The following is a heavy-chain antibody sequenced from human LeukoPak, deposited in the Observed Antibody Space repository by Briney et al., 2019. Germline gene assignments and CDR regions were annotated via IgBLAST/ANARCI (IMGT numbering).Heavy chain of an antibody. V-gene: IGHV5-51*01. Sequence: GESLKISCKGSGYSFTGYWIGWVRQMPGKGLEWMGIIYPGDSDTRYSPSFQGQVTISADKSISTAYLQWSSLKASDTAMYYCARSVTTVTTTLDYWGQGTLVTVSS. CDR3: ARSVTTVTTTLDY. J-gene: IGHJ4*02. CDR1: GYSFTGYW. D-gene: IGHD4-17*01. CDR2: IYPGDSDT.